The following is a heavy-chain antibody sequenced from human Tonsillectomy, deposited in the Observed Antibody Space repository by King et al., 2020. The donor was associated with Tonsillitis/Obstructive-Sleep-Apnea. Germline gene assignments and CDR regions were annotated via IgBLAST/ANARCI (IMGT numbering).Heavy chain of an antibody. CDR2: IYYIGSI. CDR3: ARDSGGGRRRNNWFDP. D-gene: IGHD1-1*01. Sequence: VQLQESGPGLVKPSETLSLTCTVSGGSISSYYWSWIRQPPGKGLEWIGDIYYIGSINYNPSLKSRVTISVYTSKNQFSLKLSSVTAADTAVYYCARDSGGGRRRNNWFDPWGQGTLVTVSS. CDR1: GGSISSYY. J-gene: IGHJ5*02. V-gene: IGHV4-59*01.